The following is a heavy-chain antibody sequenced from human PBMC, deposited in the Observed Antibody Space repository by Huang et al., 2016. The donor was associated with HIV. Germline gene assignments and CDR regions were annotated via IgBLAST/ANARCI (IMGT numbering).Heavy chain of an antibody. CDR2: IKTKDDGGTT. D-gene: IGHD6-25*01. Sequence: EVQLVESGGGLVKPGGSLRLSFAASGFTFKDAWMSWVRQTPGKGLEWVGLIKTKDDGGTTDYAAPVKGRFSMSRDDSKNTFYLQMNSLKSEDTAVYYCTTWARTSAGGNWGQGTLVSVSS. V-gene: IGHV3-15*01. J-gene: IGHJ4*02. CDR3: TTWARTSAGGN. CDR1: GFTFKDAW.